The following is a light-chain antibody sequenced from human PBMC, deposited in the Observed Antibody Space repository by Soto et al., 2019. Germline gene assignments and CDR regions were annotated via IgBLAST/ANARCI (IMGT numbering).Light chain of an antibody. CDR3: QTWGTGIHVV. CDR2: LDSDGSH. CDR1: SGHRSYA. J-gene: IGLJ2*01. V-gene: IGLV4-69*01. Sequence: QPVLTQSPSASASLGASVRLTGTLSSGHRSYAIAWHQQQPEKGPRYLMKLDSDGSHTKGDAIPDRFSGSSSGAERYLTISSLQSEDEADYYCQTWGTGIHVVFGGGTKLTVL.